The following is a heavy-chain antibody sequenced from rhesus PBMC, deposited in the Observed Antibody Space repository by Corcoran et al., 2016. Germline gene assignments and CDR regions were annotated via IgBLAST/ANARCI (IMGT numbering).Heavy chain of an antibody. J-gene: IGHJ6*01. D-gene: IGHD6S26*01. CDR3: ARDSRQRLVRTGLDS. CDR2: IGGSSGST. V-gene: IGHV4S17*01. CDR1: GGSISSGYYY. Sequence: QVQLQESGPGLVKPSETLSLTCAVSGGSISSGYYYWSWIRQPPGKGLEWIGYIGGSSGSTNYYPAPKCRVTISKDPSKNQFSLKLSSVTAADTAVYYCARDSRQRLVRTGLDSWGQGVVVTVSS.